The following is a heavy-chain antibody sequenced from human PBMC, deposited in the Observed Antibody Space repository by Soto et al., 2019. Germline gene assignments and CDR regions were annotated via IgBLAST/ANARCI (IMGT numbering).Heavy chain of an antibody. CDR3: ARARGNDRYSDY. CDR2: ITHSGTYV. V-gene: IGHV3-21*01. CDR1: GFTFSEYS. Sequence: GGSLRLSCTASGFTFSEYSMSWVRQAPGKGLEWVSSITHSGTYVYYADSVKGRFTISRDSASNSLFLQMTSLRAEDTAVYHCARARGNDRYSDYWGQGTLVTVPQ. D-gene: IGHD5-12*01. J-gene: IGHJ4*02.